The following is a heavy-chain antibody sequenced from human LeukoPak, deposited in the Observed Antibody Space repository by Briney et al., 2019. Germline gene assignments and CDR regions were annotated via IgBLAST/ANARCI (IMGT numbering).Heavy chain of an antibody. J-gene: IGHJ4*02. Sequence: GGSLRLSCAASGFTLSTYEMSWVRQAPGKGLEWVSYINRDGGIIYYADSVRGRFTISRGTAKNSLDLQMNSLRVEDTAIYYCARRDHIAGRLDYWGQGTLVTVSS. CDR2: INRDGGII. V-gene: IGHV3-48*03. D-gene: IGHD6-6*01. CDR1: GFTLSTYE. CDR3: ARRDHIAGRLDY.